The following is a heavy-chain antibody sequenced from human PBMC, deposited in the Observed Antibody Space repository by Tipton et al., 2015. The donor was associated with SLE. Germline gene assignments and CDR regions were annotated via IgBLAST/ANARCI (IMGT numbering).Heavy chain of an antibody. D-gene: IGHD7-27*01. Sequence: TLSLTCTVSGDSIDSSTYYWGWIRQPPGKGLEWIGSMYHSGSTYYNPSLRSRVTISLDTSKNQFSLKLRPVTAADTAVYFCARANWAQGHFDFWGQGTLVTVSS. CDR3: ARANWAQGHFDF. J-gene: IGHJ4*02. V-gene: IGHV4-39*07. CDR2: MYHSGST. CDR1: GDSIDSSTYY.